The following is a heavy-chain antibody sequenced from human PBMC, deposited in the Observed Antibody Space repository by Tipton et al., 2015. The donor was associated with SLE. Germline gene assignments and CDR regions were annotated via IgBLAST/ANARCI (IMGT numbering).Heavy chain of an antibody. V-gene: IGHV3-74*01. CDR2: INSDGSST. CDR3: AKDERWMAGEY. D-gene: IGHD3-10*01. CDR1: GFTFSSYW. Sequence: SLRLSCAASGFTFSSYWMHWVRQAPGKGLVWVSRINSDGSSTSYADSVKGRFTISRDNAKNTLYLQMNSLRAEDTAVYYCAKDERWMAGEYWGQGTLVTVSS. J-gene: IGHJ4*02.